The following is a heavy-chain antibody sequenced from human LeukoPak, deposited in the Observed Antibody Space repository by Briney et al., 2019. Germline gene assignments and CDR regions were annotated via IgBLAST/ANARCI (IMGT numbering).Heavy chain of an antibody. J-gene: IGHJ3*02. D-gene: IGHD6-6*01. Sequence: GRSLRLSCAASGFTFSSYAMHWVRQAPGKGLEWVAVISYDGSNKYYADSVKGRFTTSRDNSKNTLYLQMNSLRAEDTAVYYCARVHPLRIAARPRGDAFDIWGQGTMVTVSS. V-gene: IGHV3-30-3*01. CDR2: ISYDGSNK. CDR3: ARVHPLRIAARPRGDAFDI. CDR1: GFTFSSYA.